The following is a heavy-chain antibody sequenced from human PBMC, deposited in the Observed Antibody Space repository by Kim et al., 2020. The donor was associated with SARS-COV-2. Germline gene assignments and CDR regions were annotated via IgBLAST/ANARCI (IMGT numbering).Heavy chain of an antibody. J-gene: IGHJ5*02. Sequence: KGRFTIARDNAKNSLYLQMNSLRAEDTAVYYCARGPFTYYDILTGYYITPWGQGTLVTVSS. CDR3: ARGPFTYYDILTGYYITP. V-gene: IGHV3-11*01. D-gene: IGHD3-9*01.